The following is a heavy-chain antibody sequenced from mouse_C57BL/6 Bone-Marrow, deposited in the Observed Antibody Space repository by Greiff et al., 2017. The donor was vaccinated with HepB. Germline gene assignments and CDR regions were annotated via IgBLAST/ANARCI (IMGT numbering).Heavy chain of an antibody. J-gene: IGHJ3*01. CDR3: ARQGSAWFAY. CDR2: ISSGGSYT. Sequence: EVMLVESGGDLVKPGGSLKLSCAASGFTFSSYGMSWVRQTPDKRLEWVATISSGGSYTYYPDSGKGRFTISRDNAKNTLYLQMSSLKSEDTAMYYCARQGSAWFAYWGQGTLVTVSA. V-gene: IGHV5-6*02. CDR1: GFTFSSYG.